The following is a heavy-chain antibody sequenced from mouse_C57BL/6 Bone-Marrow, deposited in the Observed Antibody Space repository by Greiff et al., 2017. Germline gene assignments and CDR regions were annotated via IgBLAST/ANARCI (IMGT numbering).Heavy chain of an antibody. CDR3: ARGHLTYYYGSSSYYFDY. CDR1: GYTFTSYW. J-gene: IGHJ2*01. CDR2: IHPNSGST. V-gene: IGHV1-64*01. D-gene: IGHD1-1*01. Sequence: QVQLKQPGAELVKPGASVKLSCKASGYTFTSYWMHWVKQRPGQGLEWIGMIHPNSGSTNYNEKFKSKATLTVDKSSSTAYMQLSSLTSEDSAVYYCARGHLTYYYGSSSYYFDYWGQGTTLTVSS.